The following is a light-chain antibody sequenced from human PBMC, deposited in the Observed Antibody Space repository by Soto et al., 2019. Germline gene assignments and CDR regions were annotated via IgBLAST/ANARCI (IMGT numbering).Light chain of an antibody. V-gene: IGKV1-5*01. J-gene: IGKJ1*01. CDR2: DAS. Sequence: DIQMTQSPSTLSGSVGDRVTITCRASQTISSWLAWYQQKPGKAPKLLIYDASSLESGVPSRFSGSGSGTEFTLTISSLQPDDFATYYCQQYNSYSPWTFGQGTKV. CDR3: QQYNSYSPWT. CDR1: QTISSW.